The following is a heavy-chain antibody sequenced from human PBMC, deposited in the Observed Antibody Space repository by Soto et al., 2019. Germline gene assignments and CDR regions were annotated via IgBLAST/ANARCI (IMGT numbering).Heavy chain of an antibody. V-gene: IGHV1-24*01. J-gene: IGHJ6*02. D-gene: IGHD2-2*01. CDR1: GYTLTELS. Sequence: ASVKVSCKVSGYTLTELSMHWVRQAPGKGLEWMGGFDPEDGETIYAQKFQGRVTMTEDTSTDTAYMELSSLRSEDTAVYYCATGGPGYCSSTSCLPSYGTDVWGQGTTVTVSS. CDR3: ATGGPGYCSSTSCLPSYGTDV. CDR2: FDPEDGET.